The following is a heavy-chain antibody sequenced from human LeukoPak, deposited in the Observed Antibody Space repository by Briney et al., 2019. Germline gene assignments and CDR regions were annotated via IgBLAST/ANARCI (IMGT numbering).Heavy chain of an antibody. CDR1: GGSISSYY. D-gene: IGHD3-22*01. CDR2: ISYSGST. V-gene: IGHV4-59*01. Sequence: PSETLSLTCTVSGGSISSYYWSWIRQPPGGGLECIGYISYSGSTNYNPSLKSRVTISVDTSKNQFSLKLSSVTAADTAVYYCARVANPSSGYYPGDWWRQGTLVTVSS. J-gene: IGHJ1*01. CDR3: ARVANPSSGYYPGDW.